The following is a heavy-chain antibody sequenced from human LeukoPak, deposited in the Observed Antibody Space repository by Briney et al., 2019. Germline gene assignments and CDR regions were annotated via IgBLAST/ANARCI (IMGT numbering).Heavy chain of an antibody. CDR1: GCTFSSYA. CDR2: IIPIFGIA. J-gene: IGHJ5*02. D-gene: IGHD2-15*01. V-gene: IGHV1-69*04. Sequence: ASVKVSCKASGCTFSSYAISWVRQAPGQGLEWMGRIIPIFGIANYAQKFQGRVTITADKSTSTAYMELSSLRSEDTAVYYCARAGYCSGGSCPVSWFDPWGQGTLVTVSS. CDR3: ARAGYCSGGSCPVSWFDP.